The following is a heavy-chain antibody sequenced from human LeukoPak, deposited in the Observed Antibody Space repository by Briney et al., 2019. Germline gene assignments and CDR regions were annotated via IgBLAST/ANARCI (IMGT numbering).Heavy chain of an antibody. V-gene: IGHV4-4*08. J-gene: IGHJ4*02. CDR3: ARSMVRGLITGVCDY. Sequence: PSETLSLTCTVSGGSISSYYWSWIRQPPGKGLEWIGRIYTSGNTNYNPSLKSRVTVSLDTSNNQFSLKLSSVTAADTAVYYCARSMVRGLITGVCDYWGQGTLVTVSS. CDR1: GGSISSYY. D-gene: IGHD3-10*01. CDR2: IYTSGNT.